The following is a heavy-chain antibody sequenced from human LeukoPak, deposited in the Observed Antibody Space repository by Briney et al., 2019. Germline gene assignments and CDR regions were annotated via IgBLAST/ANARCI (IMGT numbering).Heavy chain of an antibody. CDR1: GFAFRSYS. J-gene: IGHJ4*02. Sequence: PGGSLRLSCAASGFAFRSYSMNWVRQAPGKGLIWVSRINLDGTETTYADSVKGRFTISRDNAKNTLYLQMNSLRAEDTAVYYCVREVTVTSYFDYWGQGILVTVSS. V-gene: IGHV3-74*01. D-gene: IGHD2-21*02. CDR2: INLDGTET. CDR3: VREVTVTSYFDY.